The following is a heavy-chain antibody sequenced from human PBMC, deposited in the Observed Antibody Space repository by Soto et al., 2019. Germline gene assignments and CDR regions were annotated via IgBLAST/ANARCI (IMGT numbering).Heavy chain of an antibody. V-gene: IGHV3-23*01. CDR2: ISGSGRNT. Sequence: GSLRLSCATSGFTFSSNGMSWVRQAPGKGLDWASGISGSGRNTYYADSVKGRFTISRDNSKNTLFLQMNRLRVEDTAVYYCAKNGLSDSPSAIDSWGQGALVTVS. CDR1: GFTFSSNG. D-gene: IGHD2-8*01. J-gene: IGHJ4*02. CDR3: AKNGLSDSPSAIDS.